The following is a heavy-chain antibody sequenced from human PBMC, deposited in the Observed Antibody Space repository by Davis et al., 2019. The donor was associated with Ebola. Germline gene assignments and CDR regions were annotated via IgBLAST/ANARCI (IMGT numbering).Heavy chain of an antibody. Sequence: AASVKVSCKASGYTFTSYGISWVRQAPGQGLEWMGWISAYNGNTNYAQKLQGRVTMTTDTSTSTAYMELRSLRSDDTAVYYCAREGYCSGGSCYALLVYWGQGTLVTVSS. J-gene: IGHJ4*02. V-gene: IGHV1-18*01. CDR3: AREGYCSGGSCYALLVY. CDR1: GYTFTSYG. CDR2: ISAYNGNT. D-gene: IGHD2-15*01.